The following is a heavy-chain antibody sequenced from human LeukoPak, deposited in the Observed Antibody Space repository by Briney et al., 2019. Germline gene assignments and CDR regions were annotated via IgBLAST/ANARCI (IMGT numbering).Heavy chain of an antibody. J-gene: IGHJ4*02. CDR2: INPNRGGT. Sequence: ASVKVSCKASGYTFTGYYMHWVRQAPGQGLEWIGWINPNRGGTNYAQKFQGRVTMTRDTSISTAYMELSRLRSNDTAVYYCAKEGWLVLQFDYWGQGTLVTVSS. CDR1: GYTFTGYY. D-gene: IGHD6-19*01. V-gene: IGHV1-2*02. CDR3: AKEGWLVLQFDY.